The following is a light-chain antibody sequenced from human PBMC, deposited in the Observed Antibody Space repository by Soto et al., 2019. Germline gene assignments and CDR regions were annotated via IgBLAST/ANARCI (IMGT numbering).Light chain of an antibody. CDR2: SNV. CDR1: SSNIGSNT. J-gene: IGLJ3*02. Sequence: QSVLTQAPSVSGTPGQRVTISCSGSSSNIGSNTVSWYQQVPGTAPKVLIYSNVQRPSGVPDRFSGSKSGTSASLAIGGRQSEDESDYYCAAWDGSLNGWVFGGGTKLTVL. CDR3: AAWDGSLNGWV. V-gene: IGLV1-44*01.